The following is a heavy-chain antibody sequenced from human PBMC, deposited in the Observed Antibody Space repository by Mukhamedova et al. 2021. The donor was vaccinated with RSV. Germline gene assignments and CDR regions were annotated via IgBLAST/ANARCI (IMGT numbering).Heavy chain of an antibody. CDR3: AKKVTPAFYFDY. Sequence: GRQAPGKGLEWVSAISGSGGSTNYADSVKGRFTISRDNSKNTLYLQMNSLRADDTAVYYCAKKVTPAFYFDYWGQGSLVTGAS. D-gene: IGHD2-21*02. J-gene: IGHJ4*02. CDR2: ISGSGGST. V-gene: IGHV3-23*01.